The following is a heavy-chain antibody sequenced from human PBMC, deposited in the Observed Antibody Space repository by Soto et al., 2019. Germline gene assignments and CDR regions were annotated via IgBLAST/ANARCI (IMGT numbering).Heavy chain of an antibody. J-gene: IGHJ4*02. CDR1: GFTFSIFA. CDR3: ARDFIIVGATGTDY. V-gene: IGHV3-23*01. CDR2: ISGSGGST. D-gene: IGHD1-26*01. Sequence: GGSLRLSCAASGFTFSIFAMSWVRQSPGKGLEWVSTISGSGGSTYYADSVKGRFTISRDNSKNTLYLQMNSLRAEDTAVYYCARDFIIVGATGTDYWGQGTLVTVSS.